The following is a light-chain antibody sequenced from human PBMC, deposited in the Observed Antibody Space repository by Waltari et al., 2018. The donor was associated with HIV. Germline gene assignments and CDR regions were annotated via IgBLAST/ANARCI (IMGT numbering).Light chain of an antibody. CDR3: HQSSSLPHT. Sequence: EIVLTQSPEFQSATPKEKVTITCRASQSIGTGLHWYQQKPNQSPKLLIKSASQSFSGVPSRFSGSGSWTDFTLTINSLEAEDAATYYCHQSSSLPHTFGQGTRLEIK. CDR1: QSIGTG. CDR2: SAS. J-gene: IGKJ5*01. V-gene: IGKV6-21*01.